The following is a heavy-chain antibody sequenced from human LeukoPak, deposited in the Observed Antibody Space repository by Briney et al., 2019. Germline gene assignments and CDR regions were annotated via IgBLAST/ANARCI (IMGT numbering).Heavy chain of an antibody. Sequence: SVKVSCKASGGTFSSYAISWVRQAPGQGLEWMGGIIPIFGTANYAQKFQGRVTITTDESTSTAYMELSGLRSEDTAVYYCASGLPSSGWYPLNTFDYWGQGTLVTVSS. D-gene: IGHD6-19*01. CDR1: GGTFSSYA. CDR3: ASGLPSSGWYPLNTFDY. J-gene: IGHJ4*02. CDR2: IIPIFGTA. V-gene: IGHV1-69*05.